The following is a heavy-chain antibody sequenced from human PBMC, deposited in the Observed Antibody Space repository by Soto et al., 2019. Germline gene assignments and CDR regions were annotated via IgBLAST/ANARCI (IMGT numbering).Heavy chain of an antibody. CDR3: AHSLIGYYYDSSGSNWFDP. CDR2: IYWDDDK. Sequence: QITLKESGPPLVKPTQTLTLTCTFSGFSLSTSGVGVGWIRQPPGKALEWLALIYWDDDKRYSPSLKSWLTITKDTSKNQVVLTMTNMDPVDTATYYCAHSLIGYYYDSSGSNWFDPWGQGTLVTVSS. CDR1: GFSLSTSGVG. J-gene: IGHJ5*02. D-gene: IGHD3-22*01. V-gene: IGHV2-5*02.